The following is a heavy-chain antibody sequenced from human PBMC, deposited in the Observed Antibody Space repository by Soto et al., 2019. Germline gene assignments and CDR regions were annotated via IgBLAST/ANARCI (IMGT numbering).Heavy chain of an antibody. D-gene: IGHD2-15*01. CDR1: GFTFSSYA. V-gene: IGHV3-23*01. CDR2: ISGSGGST. Sequence: PGGSLRLSCAASGFTFSSYAMSWVRQAPGKGLEWVSAISGSGGSTYYADSVKGRFTISRDNSKNTLYPQMNSLRAEDTAVYYCARTRLYCSGGSCYSAPGPDAFDIWGHGTMVTVSS. J-gene: IGHJ3*02. CDR3: ARTRLYCSGGSCYSAPGPDAFDI.